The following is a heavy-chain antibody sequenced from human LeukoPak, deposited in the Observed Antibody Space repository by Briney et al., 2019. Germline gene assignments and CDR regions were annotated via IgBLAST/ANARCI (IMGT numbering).Heavy chain of an antibody. Sequence: SETLSLTCAVSGESIRSGYYWGWIRQPPGKGLGWIGSGYHSGNTYYNPSLKSRVTISVDTSKNQVSLKLSSVTAADTAVYYCARGWSYYFDYWGQGTLVTVSS. CDR3: ARGWSYYFDY. CDR2: GYHSGNT. CDR1: GESIRSGYY. D-gene: IGHD2-15*01. J-gene: IGHJ4*02. V-gene: IGHV4-38-2*01.